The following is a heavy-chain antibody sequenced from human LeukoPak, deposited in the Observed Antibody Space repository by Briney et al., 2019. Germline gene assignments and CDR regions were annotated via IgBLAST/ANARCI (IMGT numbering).Heavy chain of an antibody. CDR3: ARHSKYYDFGPADY. CDR2: ISPDGTKD. D-gene: IGHD3-3*01. J-gene: IGHJ4*02. CDR1: GFTFSSYA. Sequence: GRSLRLSCAASGFTFSSYAMHWVRHSPGKGLEWLALISPDGTKDYYPDSVKGRFTISRDNSKNTLYLQMNGLGAADTAVYYCARHSKYYDFGPADYWGQGTLVTVSS. V-gene: IGHV3-30-3*01.